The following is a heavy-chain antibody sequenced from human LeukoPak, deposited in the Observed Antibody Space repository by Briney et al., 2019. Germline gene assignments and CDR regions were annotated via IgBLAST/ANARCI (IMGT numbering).Heavy chain of an antibody. CDR2: IKQGGSEK. CDR1: GFTFSSYW. D-gene: IGHD4-17*01. V-gene: IGHV3-7*01. CDR3: ARDPPGDYISY. J-gene: IGHJ4*02. Sequence: PGGSLRLSCAASGFTFSSYWMSWVRQAPGKGLEWVANIKQGGSEKYYVDSVKGRFTISRDNAKNSLYLQMNSLRAEDTAVYYCARDPPGDYISYWGQGTLVTVSS.